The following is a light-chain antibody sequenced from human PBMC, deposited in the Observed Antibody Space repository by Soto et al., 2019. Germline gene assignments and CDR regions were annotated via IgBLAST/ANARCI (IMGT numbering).Light chain of an antibody. J-gene: IGKJ1*01. CDR2: AAS. V-gene: IGKV1-27*01. CDR1: QGIIDY. CDR3: QNYYTAPQT. Sequence: DIQMTQSPSSLSASVGDTVTITCRASQGIIDYLAWYQQRPGRVPRLLIYAASTLHTGVPSRFIGSGAGTDFTLTFSSLQPEDGATYYCQNYYTAPQTFGPGTKVEIK.